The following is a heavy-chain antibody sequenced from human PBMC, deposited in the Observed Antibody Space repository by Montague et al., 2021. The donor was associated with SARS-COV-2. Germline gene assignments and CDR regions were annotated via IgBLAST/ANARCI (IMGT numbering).Heavy chain of an antibody. Sequence: SMRLSCLASGFTFSHYAMNWVRQAPGKGLEGVAFVSYDGDNKFYAESVKGRFSISRDKAKNTLNLEVHSLRPDDTAVYYCARGRGPETGYHFDYWGQGTLVTVSS. CDR3: ARGRGPETGYHFDY. J-gene: IGHJ4*02. CDR2: VSYDGDNK. CDR1: GFTFSHYA. V-gene: IGHV3-30-3*01. D-gene: IGHD3-9*01.